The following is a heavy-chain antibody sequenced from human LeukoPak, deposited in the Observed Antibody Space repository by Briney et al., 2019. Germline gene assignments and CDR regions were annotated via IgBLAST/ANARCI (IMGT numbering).Heavy chain of an antibody. J-gene: IGHJ3*02. CDR1: GYTFTGYY. CDR3: ARDRDYGDYVNAFDI. V-gene: IGHV1-69*04. CDR2: IIPILGIA. D-gene: IGHD4-17*01. Sequence: SVKVSCKASGYTFTGYYMHWVRQAPGQGLEWMGRIIPILGIANYAQKFQGRVTITADKSTSTAYMELSSLRSEDTAVYYCARDRDYGDYVNAFDIWGQGTMVTVSS.